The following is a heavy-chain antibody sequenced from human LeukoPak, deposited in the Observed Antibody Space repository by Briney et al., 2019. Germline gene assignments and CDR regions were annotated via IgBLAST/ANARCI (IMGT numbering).Heavy chain of an antibody. J-gene: IGHJ4*02. Sequence: AGSLRLSCAASGFTFSSYAMSWVRQAPGKGLEWVSAISGSGGSTYYADSVKGRFIISRDNSKNTLYLQMNSLRAEDTAVYYCAKVGIAVAGSPGGHDYWGQGTLVTVSS. V-gene: IGHV3-23*01. CDR2: ISGSGGST. D-gene: IGHD6-19*01. CDR3: AKVGIAVAGSPGGHDY. CDR1: GFTFSSYA.